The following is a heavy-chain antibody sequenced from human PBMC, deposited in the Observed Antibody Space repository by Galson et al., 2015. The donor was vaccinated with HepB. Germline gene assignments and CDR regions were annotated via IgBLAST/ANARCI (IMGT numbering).Heavy chain of an antibody. CDR1: GFSLSTSGMC. Sequence: PALVKPTQTLTLTCTFSGFSLSTSGMCVSWIRQPPGKALEWLALIDWDDDKYYSTSLKTRLTISKDTSKNQVVLTMTNMDPVDTATYYCARIRSSHRDRYYFDYWGQGTLVTVSS. V-gene: IGHV2-70*01. J-gene: IGHJ4*02. CDR2: IDWDDDK. D-gene: IGHD6-13*01. CDR3: ARIRSSHRDRYYFDY.